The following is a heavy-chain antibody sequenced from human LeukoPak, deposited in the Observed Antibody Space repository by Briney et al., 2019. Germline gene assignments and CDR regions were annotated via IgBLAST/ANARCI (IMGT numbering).Heavy chain of an antibody. V-gene: IGHV4-59*10. CDR2: VYTSGIT. CDR3: ARHNGFDRGYYYYMDV. CDR1: GGSFSDYY. D-gene: IGHD3-9*01. J-gene: IGHJ6*03. Sequence: KPSETLSLTCAVYGGSFSDYYWSWIRQPAGKGLEWIGRVYTSGITNYNPSLKSRITMSVDTSKNQFSLKLTSVTAADTAVYYCARHNGFDRGYYYYMDVWGKGTTVTISS.